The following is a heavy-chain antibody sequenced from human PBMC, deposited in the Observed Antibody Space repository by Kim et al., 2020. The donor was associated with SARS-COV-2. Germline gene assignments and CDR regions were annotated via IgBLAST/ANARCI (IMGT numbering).Heavy chain of an antibody. V-gene: IGHV4-31*02. D-gene: IGHD3-9*01. CDR3: ARVLGDDILTGPYYFDY. Sequence: LKSRVTISVDTSRNQFSRNLSAVTAADTAVYYCARVLGDDILTGPYYFDYWGQGTLVTVSS. J-gene: IGHJ4*02.